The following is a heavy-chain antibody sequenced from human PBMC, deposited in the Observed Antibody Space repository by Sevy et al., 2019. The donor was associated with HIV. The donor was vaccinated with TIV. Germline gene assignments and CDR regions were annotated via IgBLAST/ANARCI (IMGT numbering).Heavy chain of an antibody. CDR3: TTDYDYIWGSYRYPENYFDY. CDR2: IKSKTDGGTT. CDR1: GFTFSNAW. J-gene: IGHJ4*02. D-gene: IGHD3-16*02. V-gene: IGHV3-15*01. Sequence: GGSLRLSCVASGFTFSNAWMSWVRQAPGKGLEWVGRIKSKTDGGTTDYAAPVKGRFTISRDDSKNTLYLQMNSLKTEDTAVYYCTTDYDYIWGSYRYPENYFDYWGQGTLVTVSS.